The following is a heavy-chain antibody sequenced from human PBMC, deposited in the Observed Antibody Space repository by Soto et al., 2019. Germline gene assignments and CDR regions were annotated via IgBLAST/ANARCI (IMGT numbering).Heavy chain of an antibody. J-gene: IGHJ4*02. Sequence: QVQLVQSGAEEKKPGASVKVSCKASGYTFTSYAMHWVRQAPGQRLEWMGWINAGNGNTKYSQKFQGRVTITRDTPESTAYMELSSLRPEDKAVYYCARDLSFCRGGSCYSARFDYWGQGPLVTVSS. D-gene: IGHD2-15*01. CDR2: INAGNGNT. CDR1: GYTFTSYA. V-gene: IGHV1-3*05. CDR3: ARDLSFCRGGSCYSARFDY.